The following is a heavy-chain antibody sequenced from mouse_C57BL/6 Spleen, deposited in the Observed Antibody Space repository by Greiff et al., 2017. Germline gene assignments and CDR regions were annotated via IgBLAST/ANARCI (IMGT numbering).Heavy chain of an antibody. CDR1: GYTFTDYY. V-gene: IGHV1-19*01. Sequence: EVQLQQSGPVLVKPGASVKMSCKASGYTFTDYYMNWVKQSHGKRLEWIGVINPYNGGTSYTQKFKGKATLTVDKSYSTAYMELNSLTSEDSAVYYCARRVIHYYGSSYDYWGTGTTLTASS. D-gene: IGHD1-1*01. CDR2: INPYNGGT. J-gene: IGHJ2*01. CDR3: ARRVIHYYGSSYDY.